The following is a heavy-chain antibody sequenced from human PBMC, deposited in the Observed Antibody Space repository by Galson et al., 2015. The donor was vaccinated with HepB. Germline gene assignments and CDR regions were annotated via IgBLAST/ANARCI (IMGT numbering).Heavy chain of an antibody. D-gene: IGHD3-3*01. CDR3: AIGGITIVGRGAFDI. CDR2: IYYSGST. Sequence: TLSLTCTVSGGSISSGGYYWSWIRQHPGKGLEWIGYIYYSGSTYYNPSLKSRVTISVDTSKNQFSLKLSSVTAADTAVYYCAIGGITIVGRGAFDIWGQGTMVTVSS. V-gene: IGHV4-31*03. CDR1: GGSISSGGYY. J-gene: IGHJ3*02.